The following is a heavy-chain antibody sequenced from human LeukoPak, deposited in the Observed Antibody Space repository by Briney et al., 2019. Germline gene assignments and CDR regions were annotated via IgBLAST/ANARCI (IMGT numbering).Heavy chain of an antibody. CDR1: GGSISSSSYY. D-gene: IGHD3-3*01. V-gene: IGHV4-39*01. CDR2: IYYSGNT. CDR3: ARRRSGRNWFDP. J-gene: IGHJ5*02. Sequence: LETLSLTCTVSGGSISSSSYYWGWIRQPPGKGLEWIASIYYSGNTYYNPSLKSRVTISVDTSKNQFSLKVSSVTAADTAVYYCARRRSGRNWFDPWGQGTLVTVSS.